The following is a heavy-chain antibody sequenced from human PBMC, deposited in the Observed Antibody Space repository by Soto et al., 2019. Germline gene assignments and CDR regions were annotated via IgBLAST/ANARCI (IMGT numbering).Heavy chain of an antibody. V-gene: IGHV4-34*01. D-gene: IGHD3-9*01. CDR1: GGSFSGYY. J-gene: IGHJ2*01. CDR3: ARESHDILTGPPWVWYFDL. Sequence: QVQLQQWGAGPLRPLETLSLTCGVSGGSFSGYYWAWIRQSPGKGLEWIGEINDRGSINYNPSLKSLVSNAVDTSKNHYSLNLRSVTAADTAVYYCARESHDILTGPPWVWYFDLWGRGTLVTVSS. CDR2: INDRGSI.